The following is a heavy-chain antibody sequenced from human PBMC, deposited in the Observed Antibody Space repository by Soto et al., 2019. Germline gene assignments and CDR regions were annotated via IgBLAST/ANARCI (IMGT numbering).Heavy chain of an antibody. CDR3: TRQTDAVQWLVVPTDYNFDY. J-gene: IGHJ4*02. CDR1: GFTFGGSA. D-gene: IGHD6-19*01. Sequence: GGSLRLSCAASGFTFGGSAMHWVRQASGKGLEWVGHIRSKTNSYATAYAESVKGRFTISRDDSMNAAYLQMNSLKTEDTAVYFCTRQTDAVQWLVVPTDYNFDYWGQGTLVTV. V-gene: IGHV3-73*01. CDR2: IRSKTNSYAT.